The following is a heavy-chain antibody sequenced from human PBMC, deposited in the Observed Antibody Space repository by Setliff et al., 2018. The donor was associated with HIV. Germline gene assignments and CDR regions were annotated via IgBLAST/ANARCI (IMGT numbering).Heavy chain of an antibody. J-gene: IGHJ3*02. CDR3: AKDLGPTMIIPLGAFHI. D-gene: IGHD3-22*01. CDR2: ISGSGGST. V-gene: IGHV3-23*01. CDR1: GFTFSNYA. Sequence: GGSLRLSCAASGFTFSNYAMSWVRQAPGKGLKWVSSISGSGGSTYYADSVKGRFTISRDNSKNTLYLQMNSLRAEDTAIYYCAKDLGPTMIIPLGAFHIWGQGTMVTVSS.